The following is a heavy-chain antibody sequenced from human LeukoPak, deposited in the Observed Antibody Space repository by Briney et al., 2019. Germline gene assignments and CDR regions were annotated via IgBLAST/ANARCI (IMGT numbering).Heavy chain of an antibody. J-gene: IGHJ4*02. CDR1: GFTFSGSA. V-gene: IGHV3-23*01. D-gene: IGHD5-12*01. CDR3: AKGPQLYSGYHPDY. Sequence: GGSLRLSCEASGFTFSGSAMTWVRQAPGKGLQWVSTITGSDDKTYYADSVKGRFTISRDFSKNMVHLHMNSLRVEDTAIYYCAKGPQLYSGYHPDYWGQGTLVTVSS. CDR2: ITGSDDKT.